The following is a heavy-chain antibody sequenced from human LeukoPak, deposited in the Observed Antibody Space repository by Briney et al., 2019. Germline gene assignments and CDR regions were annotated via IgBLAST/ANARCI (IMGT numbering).Heavy chain of an antibody. CDR1: GFTFRSFA. J-gene: IGHJ6*03. CDR3: ARDGSWGDYQFYFYMDV. V-gene: IGHV3-23*01. D-gene: IGHD2-2*01. CDR2: ISASGRYI. Sequence: GGSLRLSCEASGFTFRSFAMSWVRQAPGKGLEWLSGISASGRYIYQADSVKGRFTISRDNSKNTLYIEINSLRVEDTAVYYCARDGSWGDYQFYFYMDVWGKGTTVTVSS.